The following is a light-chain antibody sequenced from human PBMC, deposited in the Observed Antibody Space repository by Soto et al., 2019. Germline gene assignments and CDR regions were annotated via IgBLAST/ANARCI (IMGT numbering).Light chain of an antibody. CDR2: WAS. CDR1: QSVLSSSKNKNY. Sequence: DIVMTQSPDSLAVSLGESATINCKSSQSVLSSSKNKNYLAWYQQKPGQPPKLLMYWASTRESGVPDRVSGSGSGTDFTLTISSLQAEDVAVYYCQQYYSSPLTFXQGTKVDIK. J-gene: IGKJ1*01. V-gene: IGKV4-1*01. CDR3: QQYYSSPLT.